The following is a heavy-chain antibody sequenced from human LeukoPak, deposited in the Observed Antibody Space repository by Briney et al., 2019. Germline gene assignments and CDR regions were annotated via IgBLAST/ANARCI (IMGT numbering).Heavy chain of an antibody. CDR1: GGSISSYY. CDR3: ARERSGSGWSAYHSYYLAV. CDR2: IYTSGST. V-gene: IGHV4-4*07. Sequence: PSETLSLTCTASGGSISSYYWSWIRQPAGKGLEWIGRIYTSGSTNYNPSLKSRVTISVDKSKNQFSLKLSSLTAADTAVYYCARERSGSGWSAYHSYYLAVWDKGTTVTVSS. J-gene: IGHJ6*03. D-gene: IGHD6-19*01.